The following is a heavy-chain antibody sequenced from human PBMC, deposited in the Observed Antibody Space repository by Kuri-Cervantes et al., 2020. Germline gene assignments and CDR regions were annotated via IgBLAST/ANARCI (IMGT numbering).Heavy chain of an antibody. V-gene: IGHV4-4*02. Sequence: GSLRLSCAVSGGSISSSNWWSWVRQPPGKGLEWIGEIYHSGSTNYNPSLKSRVTISVDTSKNQFSLKLSSVTAADTAVYYCARGQRVPRGYSYGPRPYYYYGMDVWGQGTTVTVSS. CDR1: GGSISSSNW. CDR3: ARGQRVPRGYSYGPRPYYYYGMDV. CDR2: IYHSGST. D-gene: IGHD5-18*01. J-gene: IGHJ6*02.